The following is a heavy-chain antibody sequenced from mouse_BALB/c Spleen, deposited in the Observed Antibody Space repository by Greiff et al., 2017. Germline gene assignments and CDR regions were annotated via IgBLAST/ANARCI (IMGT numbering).Heavy chain of an antibody. V-gene: IGHV1-87*01. CDR1: GYTFTSYW. D-gene: IGHD2-1*01. Sequence: QVQLKQSGAELARPGASVKLSCKASGYTFTSYWMQWVKQRPGQGLEWIGAIYPGDGDTRYTQKFKGKATLTADKSSSTAYMQLSSLASEDSAVYYCGNSAWFAYWGQGTLVTVSA. CDR2: IYPGDGDT. J-gene: IGHJ3*01. CDR3: GNSAWFAY.